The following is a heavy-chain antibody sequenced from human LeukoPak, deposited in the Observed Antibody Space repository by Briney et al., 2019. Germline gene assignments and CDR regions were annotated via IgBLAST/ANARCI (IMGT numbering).Heavy chain of an antibody. D-gene: IGHD2/OR15-2a*01. CDR1: GFTSSSYG. CDR3: ARDENSVSPKGYYMDV. CDR2: IWYDGSNK. V-gene: IGHV3-33*01. Sequence: PGRSLRLSCAASGFTSSSYGMHWVRQAPGKGLEGVAVIWYDGSNKYYADSVKGRFTISRDNSKNTLYLQMNSLRDEDTAVDYCARDENSVSPKGYYMDVWGKGTTVTVSS. J-gene: IGHJ6*03.